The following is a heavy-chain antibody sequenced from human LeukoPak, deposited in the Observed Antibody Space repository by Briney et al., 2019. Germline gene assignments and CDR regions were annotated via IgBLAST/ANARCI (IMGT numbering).Heavy chain of an antibody. CDR1: GGSFSGYY. CDR3: SRGPPLPAAIEGLFDY. D-gene: IGHD2-2*02. Sequence: SETLSLTCAVYGGSFSGYYWSWIRQPPGKGLEWIGEINHSGSTNYNPSFMSRVTISVDTSKNQFSLKLSSVTAADTAVYYGSRGPPLPAAIEGLFDYWGRGTLVTVSS. J-gene: IGHJ4*02. CDR2: INHSGST. V-gene: IGHV4-34*01.